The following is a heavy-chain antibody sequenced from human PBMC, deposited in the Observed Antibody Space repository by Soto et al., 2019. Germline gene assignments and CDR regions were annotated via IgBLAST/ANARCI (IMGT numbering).Heavy chain of an antibody. D-gene: IGHD2-15*01. CDR2: IFPAGST. V-gene: IGHV3-66*01. CDR3: ARRALPHAFVDY. Sequence: EVQLMESGGGLVQPGGSLRLSCTVSGFTVNTNYMNWVRQAPGKGLEWLSVIFPAGSTYYTDSVRDRFTISRDNSKNTVYLQMNSLRPEDTAVYFCARRALPHAFVDYWGQGTLVTVSS. J-gene: IGHJ4*02. CDR1: GFTVNTNY.